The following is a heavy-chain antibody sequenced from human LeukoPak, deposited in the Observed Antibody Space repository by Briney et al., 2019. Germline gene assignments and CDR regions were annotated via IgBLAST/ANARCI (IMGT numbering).Heavy chain of an antibody. Sequence: SETLSLTCTVSGGSISSSSYFWGWIRQPPGKGLEWIASIYYSGSTNYNPSLKSRVTISVDTSKNQFSLKLRSVTAADTAVYYCARGRESSGWYYFDYWGQGTLVTVSS. CDR1: GGSISSSSYF. CDR2: IYYSGST. V-gene: IGHV4-39*07. D-gene: IGHD6-19*01. CDR3: ARGRESSGWYYFDY. J-gene: IGHJ4*02.